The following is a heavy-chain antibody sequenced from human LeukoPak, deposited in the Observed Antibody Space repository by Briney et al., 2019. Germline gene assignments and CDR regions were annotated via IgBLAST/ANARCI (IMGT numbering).Heavy chain of an antibody. CDR1: GGTFSSYA. J-gene: IGHJ3*02. Sequence: ASVKVSCKASGGTFSSYAISWVRQAPGQGLEWMGWISPYNLNTNYAQKLQGRVTMTTDTSTSTAYMELRSLRSDDTAVYYCARDGGFGDYLIIWGQGTMVTVSS. CDR2: ISPYNLNT. V-gene: IGHV1-18*01. CDR3: ARDGGFGDYLII. D-gene: IGHD4-17*01.